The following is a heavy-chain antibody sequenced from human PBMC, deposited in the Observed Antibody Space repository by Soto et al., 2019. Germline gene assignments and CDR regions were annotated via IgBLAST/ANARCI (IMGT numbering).Heavy chain of an antibody. J-gene: IGHJ5*02. V-gene: IGHV4-30-2*02. CDR2: IYHSGST. CDR1: GGSISSGGYS. CDR3: ARFSSSWYGVDWFDP. Sequence: SETLSLTCAVSGGSISSGGYSWSWIQQPPGKGLEWIGYIYHSGSTYYNPSLKSRVTISVDRSKNQFSLKLSSVTAADTAVYYCARFSSSWYGVDWFDPWGQGTLVPVSS. D-gene: IGHD6-13*01.